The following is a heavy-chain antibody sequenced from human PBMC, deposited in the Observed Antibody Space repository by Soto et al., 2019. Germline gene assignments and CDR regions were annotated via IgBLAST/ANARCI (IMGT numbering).Heavy chain of an antibody. CDR2: ISYDGSNK. Sequence: GGSLRLSCAASGFTFSSYGMHWVRQAPGKWLEWVAVISYDGSNKYYADSVKGRFTISRDNSKNTLYLQMNSLRAEDTAVYYCATQEQYSGSYHYYYYYGMDVWGQGTTVNVSS. V-gene: IGHV3-30*03. D-gene: IGHD1-26*01. CDR1: GFTFSSYG. CDR3: ATQEQYSGSYHYYYYYGMDV. J-gene: IGHJ6*02.